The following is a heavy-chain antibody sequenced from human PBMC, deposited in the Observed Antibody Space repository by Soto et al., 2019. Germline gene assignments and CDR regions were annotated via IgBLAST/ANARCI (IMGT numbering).Heavy chain of an antibody. CDR1: EFTFSSYA. CDR2: ISGSGSSS. D-gene: IGHD6-19*01. Sequence: PGGSLRLSCAASEFTFSSYAMSWVRQAPGKGLEWVSAISGSGSSSYYADSVKGRFTISRDNSKNTLYLQMNSLRAEDTAVYYCAKCSPRYSSGLKAYYFDHWGQVPLVTFSS. CDR3: AKCSPRYSSGLKAYYFDH. V-gene: IGHV3-23*01. J-gene: IGHJ4*02.